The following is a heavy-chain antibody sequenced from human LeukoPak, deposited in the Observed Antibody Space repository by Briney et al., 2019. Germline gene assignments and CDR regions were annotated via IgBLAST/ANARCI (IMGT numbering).Heavy chain of an antibody. J-gene: IGHJ4*02. V-gene: IGHV1-2*02. CDR3: ARDVSNYYGSGSYYF. Sequence: GASVKVSCKASGYTFTDYYIHWVRQAPGQEIQWMGWISPNSGGTNYAQKFQGRVTMTRDTSISTAYMELSRLRSDDTAVYYCARDVSNYYGSGSYYFWGQGTLVTVSS. CDR2: ISPNSGGT. CDR1: GYTFTDYY. D-gene: IGHD3-10*01.